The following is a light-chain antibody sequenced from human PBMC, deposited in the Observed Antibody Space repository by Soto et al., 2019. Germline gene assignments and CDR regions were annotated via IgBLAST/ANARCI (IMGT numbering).Light chain of an antibody. Sequence: QSVLTQPPSVSGAPGQRVTISCTGSRSNIGAGYDVHWYQQLPGTAPKLLIDGNTNRPSGIPDRFSGSKSGTSASLAITGLQAEDEADYYCETWDINTHVVFGGGTKLTVL. CDR2: GNT. V-gene: IGLV1-40*01. CDR3: ETWDINTHVV. CDR1: RSNIGAGYD. J-gene: IGLJ2*01.